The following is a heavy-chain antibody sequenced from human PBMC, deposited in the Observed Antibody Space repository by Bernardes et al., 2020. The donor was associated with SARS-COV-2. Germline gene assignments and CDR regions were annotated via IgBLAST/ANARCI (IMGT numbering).Heavy chain of an antibody. V-gene: IGHV4-61*01. CDR1: GGSVSSGSYY. J-gene: IGHJ4*02. D-gene: IGHD4-17*01. CDR3: ASVDYVRLDY. CDR2: IYYSGST. Sequence: SDTLSPTCTVSGGSVSSGSYYWTWIRQPTGKGLEWIGYIYYSGSTNYNPSLKSRVTISVDTSKNQFSLKLSSVTAAYTAVYYCASVDYVRLDYWGQGTLVTVSS.